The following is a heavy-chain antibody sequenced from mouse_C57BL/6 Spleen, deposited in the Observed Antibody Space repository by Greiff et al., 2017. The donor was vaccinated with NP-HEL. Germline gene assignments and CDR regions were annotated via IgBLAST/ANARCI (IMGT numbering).Heavy chain of an antibody. CDR3: ARDDYYGSSYGYAMDY. J-gene: IGHJ4*01. Sequence: EVKLMESGGGLVKPGGSLKLSCAASGFTFSSYAMSWVRQTPEKRLEWVATISDGGSYTYYPDNVKGRFTISRDNAKNNLYLQMSHLKSEDTAMYYCARDDYYGSSYGYAMDYWGQGTSVTVSS. V-gene: IGHV5-4*01. CDR2: ISDGGSYT. CDR1: GFTFSSYA. D-gene: IGHD1-1*01.